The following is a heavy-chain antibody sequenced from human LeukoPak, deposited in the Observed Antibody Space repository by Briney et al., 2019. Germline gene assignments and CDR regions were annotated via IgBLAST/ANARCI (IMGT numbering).Heavy chain of an antibody. J-gene: IGHJ6*02. CDR2: ITSSSSSI. Sequence: PGGSLRLSCAASGFTFRSYSMNWVRQAPGKGLDWISYITSSSSSIFYADSVKGRFTISRDNSKNTLYLQMNSLRTEDTAVYYCAKSDAVTDYYYGMDVWGQGTTVTVSS. D-gene: IGHD2-21*02. V-gene: IGHV3-48*01. CDR3: AKSDAVTDYYYGMDV. CDR1: GFTFRSYS.